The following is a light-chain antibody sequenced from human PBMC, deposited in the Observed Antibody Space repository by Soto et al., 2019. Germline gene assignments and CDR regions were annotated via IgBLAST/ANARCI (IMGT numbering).Light chain of an antibody. Sequence: QSVLTQPRSVSGSPGQSVTISCTGTSSDVGGYNFVSWYQQYPGKAPKLIIYDVSKRPTGVPDRFSGCKSGNTASLTISGLQAEDEADYYCCSYAGTYTLWVFGGGTKLTVL. V-gene: IGLV2-11*01. J-gene: IGLJ3*02. CDR3: CSYAGTYTLWV. CDR1: SSDVGGYNF. CDR2: DVS.